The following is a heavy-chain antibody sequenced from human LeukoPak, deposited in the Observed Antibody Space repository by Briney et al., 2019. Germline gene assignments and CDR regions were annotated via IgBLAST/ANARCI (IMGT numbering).Heavy chain of an antibody. CDR1: GFTFSSYA. J-gene: IGHJ4*02. D-gene: IGHD3-10*01. CDR2: ISGSGGST. V-gene: IGHV3-23*01. Sequence: GGSLRLSCAASGFTFSSYAMSWVRQAPGKGLEWVSAISGSGGSTYYADSVKGRFTISRDNSKNTLYLQMNSLRAEDTAVYYRAKASYYYGSGSYPHKAFDYWGQGTLVTVSS. CDR3: AKASYYYGSGSYPHKAFDY.